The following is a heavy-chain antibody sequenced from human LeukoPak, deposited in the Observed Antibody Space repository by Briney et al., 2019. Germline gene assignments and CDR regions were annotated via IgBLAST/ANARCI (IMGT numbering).Heavy chain of an antibody. Sequence: GGSLRLSCAASGFTFSNCAMHWVRQAPGKGLEWVALISYDGSNTFYADSVKGRFTISRDNSKNTLYLQMNSLRAEDTAVYYCAKGRRDYYYYGMDVWGQGTTVTVSS. CDR1: GFTFSNCA. D-gene: IGHD6-25*01. V-gene: IGHV3-30-3*01. CDR2: ISYDGSNT. CDR3: AKGRRDYYYYGMDV. J-gene: IGHJ6*02.